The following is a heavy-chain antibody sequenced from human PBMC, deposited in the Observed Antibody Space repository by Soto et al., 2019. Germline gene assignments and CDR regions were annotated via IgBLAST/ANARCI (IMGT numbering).Heavy chain of an antibody. D-gene: IGHD3-10*01. J-gene: IGHJ4*02. Sequence: PSETLSLTCAVYGGSFSGYYWSWIRQPPGKGLEWIGYIYNSGSTNYNPSLKSRVTISVDTSKNHFSLRMSSVTAADTAVYYCARESDSGSYYFDECGRGTLVTVSS. CDR1: GGSFSGYY. CDR2: IYNSGST. CDR3: ARESDSGSYYFDE. V-gene: IGHV4-59*01.